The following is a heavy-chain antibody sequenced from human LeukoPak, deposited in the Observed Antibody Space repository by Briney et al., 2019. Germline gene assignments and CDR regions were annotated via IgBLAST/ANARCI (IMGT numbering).Heavy chain of an antibody. Sequence: GGSLRLSCAASGFTFSSYGMHWVRQAPGKGLEWVAVISYDGSNKYYADSVKGRFTISRDNSKNTLYLQMNSLRAEDTAVYYCAKVPYGDYSTFDYWGQGTLVTVSS. CDR2: ISYDGSNK. J-gene: IGHJ4*02. CDR3: AKVPYGDYSTFDY. D-gene: IGHD4-17*01. CDR1: GFTFSSYG. V-gene: IGHV3-30*18.